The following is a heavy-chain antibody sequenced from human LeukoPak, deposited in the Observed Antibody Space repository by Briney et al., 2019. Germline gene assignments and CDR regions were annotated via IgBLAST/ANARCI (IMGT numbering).Heavy chain of an antibody. CDR1: GGSISSSSYC. D-gene: IGHD5-12*01. V-gene: IGHV4-39*07. CDR3: ARDRYRGYDGFGAFDI. J-gene: IGHJ3*02. Sequence: SETLSLTCTVAGGSISSSSYCWGCIRQPPGKGLEWIGSIYYSGSTYYNPSLKSRVTISVDTSKHRFSLKLSSVTAADTAVYYCARDRYRGYDGFGAFDIWGQGTMVTVSS. CDR2: IYYSGST.